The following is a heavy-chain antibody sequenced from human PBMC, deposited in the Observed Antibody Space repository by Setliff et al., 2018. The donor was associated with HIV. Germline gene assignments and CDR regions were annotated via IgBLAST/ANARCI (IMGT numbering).Heavy chain of an antibody. D-gene: IGHD6-6*01. V-gene: IGHV7-4-1*02. J-gene: IGHJ6*03. CDR2: INTNTGNP. CDR3: SSDRDTLSLYSTSSPYYYYNYKD. Sequence: ASVKVSCKASGYTFTTYSINWVRQAPGQGLEWMGWINTNTGNPTYAHAFTGRFGFSLYTSVSTAYLQISSLQAEDTAVYSCSSDRDTLSLYSTSSPYYYYNYKD. CDR1: GYTFTTYS.